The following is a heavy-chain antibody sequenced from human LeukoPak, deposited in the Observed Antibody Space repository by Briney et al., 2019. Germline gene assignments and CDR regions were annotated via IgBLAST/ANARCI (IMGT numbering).Heavy chain of an antibody. J-gene: IGHJ3*02. CDR1: GFTFSSYG. CDR2: IWYDGSNK. D-gene: IGHD5-24*01. CDR3: AKDTIDGAFDI. V-gene: IGHV3-33*06. Sequence: GGSLRLSYAASGFTFSSYGMHWVRQAPGKGLEYVAVIWYDGSNKYYADSVKGRFTISRDNSKNTLYLQMNSLRAEDTAVYYCAKDTIDGAFDIWGQGTMVTVSS.